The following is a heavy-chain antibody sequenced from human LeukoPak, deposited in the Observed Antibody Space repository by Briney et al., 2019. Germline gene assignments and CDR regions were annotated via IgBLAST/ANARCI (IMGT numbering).Heavy chain of an antibody. D-gene: IGHD1-7*01. Sequence: PSETLSLTCTVSGGSISSGGYYWSWIRQPPGKGLEWIGYIYHSGSTNYNPSLKSRVTMSVDTSKNQFSLKLSSVTAADTAVYYCARESGGYNWNYERLNFDYWGQGTLVTVSS. CDR2: IYHSGST. J-gene: IGHJ4*02. CDR3: ARESGGYNWNYERLNFDY. CDR1: GGSISSGGYY. V-gene: IGHV4-61*08.